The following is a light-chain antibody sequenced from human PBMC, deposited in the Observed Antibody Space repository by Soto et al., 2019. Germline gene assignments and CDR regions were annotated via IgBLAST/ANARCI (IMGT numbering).Light chain of an antibody. V-gene: IGLV2-23*01. Sequence: QSVLTQPASVSGSPGQSITLSCTGTSSDVGSYNLVSWYQQHPGKAPKLIIYEATKRPSGVSNRFSGSKSGNTASLTIPGLQAEDEADYYCSSYAGSISPYVFGSGTKVTVL. CDR3: SSYAGSISPYV. CDR2: EAT. J-gene: IGLJ1*01. CDR1: SSDVGSYNL.